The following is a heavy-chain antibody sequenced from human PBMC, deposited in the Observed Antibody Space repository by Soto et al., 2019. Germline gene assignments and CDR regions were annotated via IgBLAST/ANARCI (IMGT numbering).Heavy chain of an antibody. V-gene: IGHV3-74*01. J-gene: IGHJ4*01. CDR1: GFTFTSYW. CDR2: INPDGSRT. D-gene: IGHD4-17*01. Sequence: EVQLVESGGDLVQPGGSLRLSCAASGFTFTSYWMHWVRQSPGKELVWVSRINPDGSRTSYADSVKGRFTISRDNAKNTLYQQMNSLGADDTAVYYCARVAVTTYYFHYWGHGTLCTVSS. CDR3: ARVAVTTYYFHY.